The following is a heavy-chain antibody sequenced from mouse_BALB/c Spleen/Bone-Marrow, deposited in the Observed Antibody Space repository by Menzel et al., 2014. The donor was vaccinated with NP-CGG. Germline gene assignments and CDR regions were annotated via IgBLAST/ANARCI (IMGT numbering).Heavy chain of an antibody. J-gene: IGHJ3*01. D-gene: IGHD2-12*01. V-gene: IGHV1-80*01. CDR2: IYPGDGDT. Sequence: VQLVESGAELVRPGSSVKISCKASGYAFSSYWMNWVKQRPGQGLEWIGQIYPGDGDTNYSGKFKGKATLTADKSSSTAYMQLSSLTSEDSAVYFCARDDGFAYWGQGTLVTVSA. CDR3: ARDDGFAY. CDR1: GYAFSSYW.